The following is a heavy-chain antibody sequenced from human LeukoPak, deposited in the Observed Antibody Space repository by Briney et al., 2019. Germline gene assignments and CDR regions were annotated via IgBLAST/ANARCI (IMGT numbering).Heavy chain of an antibody. CDR1: GGSISSYY. D-gene: IGHD5-24*01. V-gene: IGHV4-59*01. J-gene: IGHJ3*02. CDR2: IYYSGST. CDR3: AREGDGYNSVAFDI. Sequence: SETLSLTCTVSGGSISSYYWSWIRQPPGKGLEWIGYIYYSGSTNYNPSLKSRVTISVDTSKNQFSLKLSSVTAADTAVYYCAREGDGYNSVAFDIWGQGTMVTASS.